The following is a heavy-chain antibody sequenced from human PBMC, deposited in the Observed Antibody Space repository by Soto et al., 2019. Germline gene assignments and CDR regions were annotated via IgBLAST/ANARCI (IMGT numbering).Heavy chain of an antibody. J-gene: IGHJ4*02. CDR1: GYGFSNYY. Sequence: QVPLVQSGAEVKEPGASVKVSCKASGYGFSNYYIHWVRQAPGQGLEWMGTINPGDGSTMDAPKLRGRVIVTRDTSTSTVYMELSSLRFDDAAVYYCARESDGIGAVGKNFDNWGQGTLVTVSS. CDR3: ARESDGIGAVGKNFDN. D-gene: IGHD6-13*01. V-gene: IGHV1-46*01. CDR2: INPGDGST.